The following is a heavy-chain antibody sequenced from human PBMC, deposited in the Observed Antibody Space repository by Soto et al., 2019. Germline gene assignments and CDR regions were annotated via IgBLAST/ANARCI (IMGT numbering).Heavy chain of an antibody. V-gene: IGHV4-61*01. CDR3: AIVDTAMER. Sequence: QVQLQESGPGLVKPSETLSLTCTVSGGSVSSGSYYWSWIRQPPGKGLEWIGYIYYSGSTNYNPSLXXRXTXXVDTSKNQFSLKLSSVTAADTAVYYCAIVDTAMERWGQGTLVTVSS. D-gene: IGHD5-18*01. CDR1: GGSVSSGSYY. CDR2: IYYSGST. J-gene: IGHJ4*02.